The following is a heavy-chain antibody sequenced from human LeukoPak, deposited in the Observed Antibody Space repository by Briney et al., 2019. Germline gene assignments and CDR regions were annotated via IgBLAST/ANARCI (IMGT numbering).Heavy chain of an antibody. D-gene: IGHD3-16*02. CDR2: ISSSRSYI. V-gene: IGHV3-21*01. CDR1: GFTFSSYS. J-gene: IGHJ4*02. CDR3: ARGRMITFGGVIPSFDY. Sequence: GGSLRLSCAASGFTFSSYSMNWVRQAPGKGLEWVSSISSSRSYIYYADSVKGRFTISRDNAKNSLYLQMNSLRAEDTAVYYCARGRMITFGGVIPSFDYWGQGTLVTVSS.